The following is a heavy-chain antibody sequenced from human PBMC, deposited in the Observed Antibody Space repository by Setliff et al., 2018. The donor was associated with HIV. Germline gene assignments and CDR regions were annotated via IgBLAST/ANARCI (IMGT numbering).Heavy chain of an antibody. CDR1: GYAFTSYG. V-gene: IGHV1-18*04. Sequence: ASVKVSCKASGYAFTSYGISWVRQAPGQGLEWMGWISTYNGNTNYAQKVQGRVIMTTDTSTSTAYMELRSLRSDDTAVYYCARTYYYDSSGYYGYYYYYYMDVWGKGTTVTVSS. CDR2: ISTYNGNT. J-gene: IGHJ6*03. CDR3: ARTYYYDSSGYYGYYYYYYMDV. D-gene: IGHD3-22*01.